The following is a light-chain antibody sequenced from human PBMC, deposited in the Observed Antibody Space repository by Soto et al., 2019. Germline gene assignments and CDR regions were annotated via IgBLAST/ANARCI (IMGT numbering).Light chain of an antibody. CDR2: VNSDGSH. CDR3: QTWGTGIQV. J-gene: IGLJ1*01. CDR1: SGQRKYA. V-gene: IGLV4-69*01. Sequence: QLVLTQSPSASASLGASVKLTCTLSSGQRKYAIAWHQQKPEKGPRYLMRVNSDGSHIRGDAIPDRFSGSSSGTARYLTISRLQSEDEADYYCQTWGTGIQVFGTGTKLTVL.